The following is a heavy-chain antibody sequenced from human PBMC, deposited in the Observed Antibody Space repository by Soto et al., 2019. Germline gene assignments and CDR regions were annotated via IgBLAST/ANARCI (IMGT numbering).Heavy chain of an antibody. V-gene: IGHV1-69*13. CDR1: GGTFSSYA. Sequence: ASVKVSCKASGGTFSSYAISWVRQAPGQGLEWMGGIIPIFGTANYAQKFQGRVTITADESTSTAYMELSSLRSEDTAVYYCARDIVVVPAAYSDDFDIWGQGTMVTVS. J-gene: IGHJ3*02. CDR2: IIPIFGTA. CDR3: ARDIVVVPAAYSDDFDI. D-gene: IGHD2-2*01.